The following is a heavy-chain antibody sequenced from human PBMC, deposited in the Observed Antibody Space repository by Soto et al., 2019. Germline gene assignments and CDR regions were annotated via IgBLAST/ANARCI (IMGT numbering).Heavy chain of an antibody. V-gene: IGHV3-48*02. D-gene: IGHD6-19*01. J-gene: IGHJ5*02. Sequence: GGSLRLSCAASGFTFSSYSMNWVRQAPGKGLEWVSYISSSSSTIYYADSVKGRFTISRDNAKNSLYLQMNSLRDEDTAVYYCARDQYSSGWRWFDPWGQGTLVPVSS. CDR3: ARDQYSSGWRWFDP. CDR1: GFTFSSYS. CDR2: ISSSSSTI.